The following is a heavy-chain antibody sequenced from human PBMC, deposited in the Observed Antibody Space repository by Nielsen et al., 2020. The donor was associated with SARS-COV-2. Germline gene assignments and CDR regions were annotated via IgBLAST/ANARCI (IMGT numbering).Heavy chain of an antibody. CDR1: GGSFSGYY. CDR3: ARGLDL. V-gene: IGHV4-34*01. Sequence: SETLSLTCAVYGGSFSGYYWSWIRQPPGKGLEWIGEINHSGSTNYNPSLKSRVTISVDTSKNQFSLRLSSVTAADTAVYYCARGLDLWGQGTLVTVSS. CDR2: INHSGST. J-gene: IGHJ4*02.